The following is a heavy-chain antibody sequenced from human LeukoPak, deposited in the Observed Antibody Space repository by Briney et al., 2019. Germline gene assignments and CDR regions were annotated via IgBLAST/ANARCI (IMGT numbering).Heavy chain of an antibody. D-gene: IGHD2-2*01. J-gene: IGHJ5*02. CDR3: ATWEYDMVVVPAAGFDP. CDR2: INPNSGGT. CDR1: GYTFTGYY. Sequence: ASVKVSCKASGYTFTGYYMHWVRQAPGQGLEWMGWINPNSGGTNYAQKFQGRVTMTRDTSISTAYMELSRLRSDDTAVYYCATWEYDMVVVPAAGFDPWGQGTLVAVAS. V-gene: IGHV1-2*02.